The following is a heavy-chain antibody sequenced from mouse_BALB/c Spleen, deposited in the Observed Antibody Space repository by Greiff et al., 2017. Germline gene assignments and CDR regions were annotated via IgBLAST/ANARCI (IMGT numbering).Heavy chain of an antibody. Sequence: LQQPGSELVRPGASVKLSCKASGYTFTSYWMHWVKQRPGQGLEWIGNIYPGGGSTNYDEKFKSKATLTVDTSSSTAYMQLSSLTSEDSAVYYCTRGAMDYWGQGTSVTVSS. CDR1: GYTFTSYW. V-gene: IGHV1S22*01. CDR3: TRGAMDY. J-gene: IGHJ4*01. CDR2: IYPGGGST.